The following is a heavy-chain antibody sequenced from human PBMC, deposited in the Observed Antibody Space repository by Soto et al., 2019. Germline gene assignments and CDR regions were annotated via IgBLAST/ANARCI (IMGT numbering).Heavy chain of an antibody. CDR1: GFTFSNFE. J-gene: IGHJ3*02. V-gene: IGHV3-48*03. CDR3: AREPTIRTFDI. CDR2: ISISGFTI. Sequence: GGSLRLSCAASGFTFSNFEMNWVRQAPGKGLEWLSYISISGFTIYYADSVKGRFTISRDNANNLLYLQMNSLRAEDTAVYYCAREPTIRTFDIWGQGTMVTVSS.